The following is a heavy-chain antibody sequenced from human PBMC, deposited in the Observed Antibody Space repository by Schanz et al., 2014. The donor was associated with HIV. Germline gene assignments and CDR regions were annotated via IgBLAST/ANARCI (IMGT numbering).Heavy chain of an antibody. J-gene: IGHJ6*02. D-gene: IGHD2-21*02. CDR1: GFTFSSYG. CDR2: ISYDGSNK. CDR3: ARVSQITHIVVVTASLVDV. Sequence: VQLLESGGGVVQPGRSLRLSCAASGFTFSSYGMHWVRQAPGKGLEWVAVISYDGSNKYYADSVKGRFTISRDISKNTLYLQMNSLRAEDTAVYYCARVSQITHIVVVTASLVDVWGQGTTVTVSS. V-gene: IGHV3-30*03.